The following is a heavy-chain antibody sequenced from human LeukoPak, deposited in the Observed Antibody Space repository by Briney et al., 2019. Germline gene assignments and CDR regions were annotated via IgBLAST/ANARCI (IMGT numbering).Heavy chain of an antibody. D-gene: IGHD6-13*01. J-gene: IGHJ5*02. CDR3: ARDWGMGPSSSWA. CDR1: GGTFSNYA. V-gene: IGHV1-69*13. Sequence: SVKVSCKASGGTFSNYAINWVRQAPGQGLEWMGGIIPIFGTPNYAQKFQGRVTITADESTSTAYMELRSLKSEDTAVYYCARDWGMGPSSSWAWGQGTLVTVSS. CDR2: IIPIFGTP.